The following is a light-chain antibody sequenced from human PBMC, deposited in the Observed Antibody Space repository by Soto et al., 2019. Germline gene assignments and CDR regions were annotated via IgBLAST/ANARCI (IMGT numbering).Light chain of an antibody. Sequence: QSALTQPASVSGSPGQSITISCTGTSSDVGSYNLVSWYQQHPGKAPKLVIYEGSKRPSGVSNRFPGSKSGNTASLTISGLQAEDEADYYCCSYAGSSTSYVFGTGTKLTVL. CDR1: SSDVGSYNL. CDR2: EGS. V-gene: IGLV2-23*01. J-gene: IGLJ1*01. CDR3: CSYAGSSTSYV.